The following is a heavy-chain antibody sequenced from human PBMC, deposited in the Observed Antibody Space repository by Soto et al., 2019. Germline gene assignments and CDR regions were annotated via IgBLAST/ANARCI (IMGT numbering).Heavy chain of an antibody. D-gene: IGHD3-22*01. CDR2: IYYSGST. V-gene: IGHV4-31*03. J-gene: IGHJ4*02. CDR3: ARDHYDSSGYYPDDHEPNWFDY. CDR1: GGSISSGGYY. Sequence: QVQLQESGPGLVKPSQTLSLTCTVSGGSISSGGYYWSWIRQHPGKGLEWIGYIYYSGSTYYNPSLKSRVTLSVDTSKNQFSLKLSSVTAADTAVYYCARDHYDSSGYYPDDHEPNWFDYWGQGTLVTVSS.